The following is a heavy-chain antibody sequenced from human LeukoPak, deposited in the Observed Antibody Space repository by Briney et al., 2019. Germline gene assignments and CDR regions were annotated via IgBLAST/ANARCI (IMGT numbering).Heavy chain of an antibody. CDR1: GGSISTYY. CDR2: IYYSGST. CDR3: ARSFRSGYYYYYYMDV. J-gene: IGHJ6*03. Sequence: PSGTLSLTCTVSGGSISTYYWSWIRQAPGKGLEWIGYIYYSGSTNYNPSLKSRVTKSVDTSKKQFSLKLSSVTAADTAVYYCARSFRSGYYYYYYMDVWGKGTTVTVSS. D-gene: IGHD1-26*01. V-gene: IGHV4-59*08.